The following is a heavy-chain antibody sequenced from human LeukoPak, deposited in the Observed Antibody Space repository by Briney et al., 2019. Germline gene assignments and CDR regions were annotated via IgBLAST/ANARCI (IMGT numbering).Heavy chain of an antibody. CDR1: GYTFKTYA. CDR2: ISTYNGDT. CDR3: ARDPSNTSGWYIYFDY. V-gene: IGHV1-18*01. J-gene: IGHJ4*02. D-gene: IGHD6-19*01. Sequence: ASVKVSCKASGYTFKTYAISWVRQAPGQGLEWMGWISTYNGDTKYAQKFQGRVTMTTDTYTSTAYMELRSLRSDDTAVYYCARDPSNTSGWYIYFDYWGQGTLVTVSS.